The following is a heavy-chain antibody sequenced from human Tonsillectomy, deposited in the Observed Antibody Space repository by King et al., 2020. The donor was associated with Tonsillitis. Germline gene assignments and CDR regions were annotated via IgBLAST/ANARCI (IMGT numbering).Heavy chain of an antibody. CDR3: ARDRDWAFDY. D-gene: IGHD3-9*01. CDR2: IKHDSSAI. V-gene: IGHV3-48*01. CDR1: GFAFSRYS. J-gene: IGHJ4*02. Sequence: GGGGGQAGGARGLSCAAAGFAFSRYSMNGGRQAPGEGREWGSYIKHDSSAIYYADSVKGRFTISRDNAKNSLDLQINSLRAEDTALYYCARDRDWAFDYWGQGTLVAVSS.